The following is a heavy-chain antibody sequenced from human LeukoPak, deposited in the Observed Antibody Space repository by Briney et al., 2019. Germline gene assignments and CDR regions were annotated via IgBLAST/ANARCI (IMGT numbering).Heavy chain of an antibody. V-gene: IGHV4-39*01. CDR1: GGSISSGGYY. CDR3: ARHAYCGGDCYSGKLYAFDI. D-gene: IGHD2-21*02. CDR2: IYYSGST. J-gene: IGHJ3*02. Sequence: SETLSLTCTVSGGSISSGGYYWSWIRQHPGKGLEWIGYIYYSGSTYYNPSLKSRVTISVDTSKNQFSLKLSSVTAADTAVYYCARHAYCGGDCYSGKLYAFDIWGQGTMVTVSS.